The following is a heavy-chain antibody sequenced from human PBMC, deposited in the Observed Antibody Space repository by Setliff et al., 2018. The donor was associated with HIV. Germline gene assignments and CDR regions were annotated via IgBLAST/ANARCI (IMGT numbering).Heavy chain of an antibody. D-gene: IGHD6-19*01. Sequence: ASVKVSCKASGYRFNTYGISWVRQAPGQGLEWMGWISPYNGDTRSAQSLQGRVTLTTDTSTNTAYMEMRTLRSDDTAVYYCVRALSVAEWFDPWGQGTLVTVSS. CDR2: ISPYNGDT. V-gene: IGHV1-18*01. J-gene: IGHJ5*02. CDR1: GYRFNTYG. CDR3: VRALSVAEWFDP.